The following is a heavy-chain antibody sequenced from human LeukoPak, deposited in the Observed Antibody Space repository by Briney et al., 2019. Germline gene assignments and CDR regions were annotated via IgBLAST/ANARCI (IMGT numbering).Heavy chain of an antibody. J-gene: IGHJ3*02. V-gene: IGHV3-23*01. D-gene: IGHD3-3*01. CDR2: ISGSGGST. Sequence: GGSLRLSCAASGFTFSDYYMSWVRQAPGKGLEWVSAISGSGGSTYYADSVKGRFTISRDNSKNTLYLQMNSLRAEDAAVYYCAKDYDFWSGYWADAFDIWGQGTMVTVSS. CDR1: GFTFSDYY. CDR3: AKDYDFWSGYWADAFDI.